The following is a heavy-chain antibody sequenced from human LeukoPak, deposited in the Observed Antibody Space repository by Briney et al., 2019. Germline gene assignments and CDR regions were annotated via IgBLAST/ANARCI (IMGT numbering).Heavy chain of an antibody. V-gene: IGHV4-39*07. CDR1: GGSISSSSYY. Sequence: PSETLSLTCTVSGGSISSSSYYWGWIRQPPGKGLEWIGSIYYSGSTYYNPSLKSRVTISADTSKNQFSLKLSSVTAADTAVCYCARTYSGSYYAAFDIWAKGQRSPSLQ. D-gene: IGHD1-26*01. CDR2: IYYSGST. CDR3: ARTYSGSYYAAFDI. J-gene: IGHJ3*02.